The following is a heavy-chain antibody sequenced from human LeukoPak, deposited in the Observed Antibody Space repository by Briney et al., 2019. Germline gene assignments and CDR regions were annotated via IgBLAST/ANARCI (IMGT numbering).Heavy chain of an antibody. Sequence: GGPLRLSCVGSGFTFSSYWMHWVRQAPGKGLVWVARINPVGTSTIYADSVKGRFTICRDNVKNTLYLQMSSLRAEDTAVYYCARDASPTTVRSYWGQGTLVAVSP. CDR2: INPVGTST. CDR3: ARDASPTTVRSY. CDR1: GFTFSSYW. D-gene: IGHD2-15*01. J-gene: IGHJ4*02. V-gene: IGHV3-74*01.